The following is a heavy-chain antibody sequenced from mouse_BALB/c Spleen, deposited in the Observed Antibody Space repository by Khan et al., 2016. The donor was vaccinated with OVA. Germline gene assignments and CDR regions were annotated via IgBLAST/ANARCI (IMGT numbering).Heavy chain of an antibody. CDR2: IWSDGST. CDR3: ARQPYYHYYIMDY. Sequence: QVQLKESGPGLVAPSQSLSITCTISGFSLTNYGVHWVRQPPGKGLEWLVVIWSDGSTTYNSTLKSRLSISKDNSKSKVFLKMNSIQTDDKAMYYCARQPYYHYYIMDYWGQGTSVTVSS. V-gene: IGHV2-6-1*01. D-gene: IGHD2-10*01. J-gene: IGHJ4*01. CDR1: GFSLTNYG.